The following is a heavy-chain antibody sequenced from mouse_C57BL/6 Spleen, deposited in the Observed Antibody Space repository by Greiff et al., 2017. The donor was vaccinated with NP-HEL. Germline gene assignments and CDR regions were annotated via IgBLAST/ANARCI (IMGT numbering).Heavy chain of an antibody. CDR3: ASPYGSSSDYAMDY. V-gene: IGHV14-2*01. D-gene: IGHD1-1*01. CDR2: IDPEDGET. J-gene: IGHJ4*01. CDR1: GFNIKDYY. Sequence: VQLQQSGAELVKPGASVKLSCTASGFNIKDYYMHWVKQRTEQGLAWIGRIDPEDGETKYAPKFQGKATITADTSSNTAYLQLSSLTSEDTAVYYCASPYGSSSDYAMDYWGQGTSVTVSS.